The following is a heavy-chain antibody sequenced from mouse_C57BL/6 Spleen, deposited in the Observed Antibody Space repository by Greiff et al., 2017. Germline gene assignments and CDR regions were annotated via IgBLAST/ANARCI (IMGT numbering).Heavy chain of an antibody. CDR1: GYSITSGYY. J-gene: IGHJ3*01. CDR2: ISYDGSN. Sequence: EVKLVESGPGLVKPSQSLSLTCSVTGYSITSGYYWNWIRQFPGNKLEWMGYISYDGSNNYNPSLKNRISITRDTSKNQFFLKLNSVTTEDTATYYCARGRDYDEIWAFAYWGQGTLVTVSA. CDR3: ARGRDYDEIWAFAY. V-gene: IGHV3-6*01. D-gene: IGHD2-4*01.